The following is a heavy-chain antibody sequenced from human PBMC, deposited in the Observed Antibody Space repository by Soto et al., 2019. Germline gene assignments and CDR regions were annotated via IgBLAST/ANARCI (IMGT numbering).Heavy chain of an antibody. CDR1: GFTFSSYA. V-gene: IGHV3-23*01. CDR3: AKPPSTSCYGCAFDI. CDR2: ISGNGGNT. J-gene: IGHJ3*02. D-gene: IGHD2-2*01. Sequence: GSLRLSCAASGFTFSSYAMSWVRQAPGKGLEWVSAISGNGGNTYYADSVKGRFTISRDNSKNTLYLQMNSLRAEDTAVYYCAKPPSTSCYGCAFDIWGQGTMVTVSS.